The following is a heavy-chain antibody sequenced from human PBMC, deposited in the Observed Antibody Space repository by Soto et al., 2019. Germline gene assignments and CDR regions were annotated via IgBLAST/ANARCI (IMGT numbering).Heavy chain of an antibody. CDR1: GFTFYSYD. V-gene: IGHV3-30*18. Sequence: QVQLVESGGGVVQPGRSLRLSCAASGFTFYSYDMHWVRQAPDKGLSRVVVISYDGSNEYYADSVKGRFTISKPHSKNQGMLYLQMNSVRAEDTAVCYGAKARIAARAWETNVSQSGLDVWGRGTTVSIS. D-gene: IGHD6-6*01. CDR2: ISYDGSNE. CDR3: AKARIAARAWETNVSQSGLDV. J-gene: IGHJ6*02.